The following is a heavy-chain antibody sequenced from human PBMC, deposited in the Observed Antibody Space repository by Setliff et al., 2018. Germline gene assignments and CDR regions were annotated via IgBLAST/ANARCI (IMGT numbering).Heavy chain of an antibody. J-gene: IGHJ5*02. CDR1: GGTFSDYH. V-gene: IGHV3-23*01. Sequence: PSETLSLTCAAYGGTFSDYHWTWIRQSPEKGLEWVSAISGSGGSTDYADSVKGRFTISRDNSKNTLYLQMNSLRPDDTAVYYCARGEGRSYGSNWFDPWGQGTLVTVSS. CDR3: ARGEGRSYGSNWFDP. D-gene: IGHD5-18*01. CDR2: ISGSGGST.